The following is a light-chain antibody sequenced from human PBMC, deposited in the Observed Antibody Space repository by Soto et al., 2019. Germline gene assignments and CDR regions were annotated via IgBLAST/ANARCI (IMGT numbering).Light chain of an antibody. Sequence: EIVLTQSPATLSLSPGERPTLSSRVSQSVSRYLAWYQQKPGQAPSLIXYDASNRANGIPARFSGSGSGTDLTLTISSLEPEDFAVYYCQQRSNWPSITFGQGTRLENK. CDR1: QSVSRY. V-gene: IGKV3-11*01. CDR2: DAS. CDR3: QQRSNWPSIT. J-gene: IGKJ5*01.